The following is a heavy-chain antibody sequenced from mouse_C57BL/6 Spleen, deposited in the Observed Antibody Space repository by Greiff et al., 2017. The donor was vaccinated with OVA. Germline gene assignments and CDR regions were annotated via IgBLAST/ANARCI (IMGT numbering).Heavy chain of an antibody. CDR3: ARSIYDGYLFDY. Sequence: EVHLVESGGGLVKPGGSLKLSCAASGFTFSDYGMHWVRQAPEKGLEWVAYISSGSSTIYYADTVKGRFTISRDNAKNTLFLQMTSLRSEDTAMYYCARSIYDGYLFDYWGQGTLVTVSA. D-gene: IGHD2-3*01. CDR2: ISSGSSTI. J-gene: IGHJ3*01. CDR1: GFTFSDYG. V-gene: IGHV5-17*01.